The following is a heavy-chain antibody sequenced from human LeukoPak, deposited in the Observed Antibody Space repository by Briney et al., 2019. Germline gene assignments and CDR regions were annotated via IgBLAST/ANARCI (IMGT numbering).Heavy chain of an antibody. V-gene: IGHV4-59*08. CDR2: IYNSGST. CDR1: GGSIRNYY. Sequence: SETLSLTCTVSGGSIRNYYWRWIRQPPGKGLEWIGYIYNSGSTNYNPSLKSRVTISADTSKNQFSLRLTSVTAADTGVYYCARHYSPDFCADDCYTFDYWGQGTLVTVSS. D-gene: IGHD2-21*02. J-gene: IGHJ4*02. CDR3: ARHYSPDFCADDCYTFDY.